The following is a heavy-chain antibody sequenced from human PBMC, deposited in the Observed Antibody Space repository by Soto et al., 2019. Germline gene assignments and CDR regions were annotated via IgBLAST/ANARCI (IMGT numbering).Heavy chain of an antibody. CDR1: CGSISSGGYY. J-gene: IGHJ4*02. Sequence: PSETLSLTCTVSCGSISSGGYYWSWIRQHPGKGLEWIGYIYYSGSTYYNPSLKSRVTISVDTSKNQFSLKLSSVTAADTAVYYCARDKRDNYYFDYWGQGTLVTVSS. D-gene: IGHD2-15*01. CDR3: ARDKRDNYYFDY. CDR2: IYYSGST. V-gene: IGHV4-31*03.